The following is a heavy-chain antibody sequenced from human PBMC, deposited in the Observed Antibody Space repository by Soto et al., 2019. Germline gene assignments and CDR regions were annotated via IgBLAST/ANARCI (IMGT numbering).Heavy chain of an antibody. V-gene: IGHV4-39*01. CDR1: GGSISSSSYY. D-gene: IGHD3-3*01. J-gene: IGHJ4*02. CDR3: ASSPRITIFGVFDY. Sequence: PSETLSLTCTVSGGSISSSSYYWGWIRQPPGKGLEWIGSIYYSGSTYYNPSLKSRVTISVDTSKNQFSLKLSSVTAADTAVYYCASSPRITIFGVFDYWGQGTLVTVSS. CDR2: IYYSGST.